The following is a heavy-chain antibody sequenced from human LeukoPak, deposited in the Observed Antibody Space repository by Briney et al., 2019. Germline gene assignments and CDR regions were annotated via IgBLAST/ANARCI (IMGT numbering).Heavy chain of an antibody. J-gene: IGHJ6*02. CDR3: ARAVVYCSGGSCYSDYYYYYGMDV. CDR1: GGSISSYY. Sequence: PSETLSLTCTVSGGSISSYYWSWIRQPPGKGLEWIGYIYYNGSTNYNPSLKSRVTISVDTSKNQFSLKLSSVTAADTAVYYCARAVVYCSGGSCYSDYYYYYGMDVWGQGTTVTVSS. V-gene: IGHV4-59*01. D-gene: IGHD2-15*01. CDR2: IYYNGST.